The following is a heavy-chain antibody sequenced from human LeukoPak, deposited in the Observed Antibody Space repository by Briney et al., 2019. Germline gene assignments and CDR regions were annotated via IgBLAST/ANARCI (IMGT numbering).Heavy chain of an antibody. CDR1: GGSISSYY. V-gene: IGHV4-59*01. CDR3: ARSQELLYAVDY. CDR2: IYYSGST. J-gene: IGHJ4*02. D-gene: IGHD2-2*02. Sequence: SETLSLTCTVSGGSISSYYWSWIRQPPGKGLEWIGCIYYSGSTNYNPSLKSRVTISVDTSKNQFSLKLSSVTAADTAVYYCARSQELLYAVDYWGQGTLVTVSS.